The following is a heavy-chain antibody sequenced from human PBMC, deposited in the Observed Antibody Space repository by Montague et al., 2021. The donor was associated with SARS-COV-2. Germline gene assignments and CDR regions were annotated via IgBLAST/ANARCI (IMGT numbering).Heavy chain of an antibody. CDR1: GGSISSYY. CDR2: IYYSGST. Sequence: SETLSLTCTVSGGSISSYYWSWIRQPPGKGLEWIGYIYYSGSTNYNPSLKSRVTISVDTSTNQFSLKLSSVTAADTAVYYCARGREYSSSAGFDYWGQGTLVTVSS. CDR3: ARGREYSSSAGFDY. J-gene: IGHJ4*02. V-gene: IGHV4-59*01. D-gene: IGHD6-6*01.